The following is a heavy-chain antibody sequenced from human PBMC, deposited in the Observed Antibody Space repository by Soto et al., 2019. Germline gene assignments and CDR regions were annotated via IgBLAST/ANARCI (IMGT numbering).Heavy chain of an antibody. D-gene: IGHD1-26*01. Sequence: ETLSLTCAVYGGSFSVYYWNWILQPPEKGLEWSGEINHGGGTNYNPSLKSRVTISVDTSKNHFSLNLSDVTAADTAVYYCAIGPLLWIDIWGLATMVNDSS. V-gene: IGHV4-34*01. CDR2: INHGGGT. CDR3: AIGPLLWIDI. J-gene: IGHJ3*02. CDR1: GGSFSVYY.